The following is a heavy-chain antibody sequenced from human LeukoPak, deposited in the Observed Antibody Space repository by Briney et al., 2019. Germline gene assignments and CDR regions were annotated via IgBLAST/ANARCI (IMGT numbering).Heavy chain of an antibody. D-gene: IGHD4/OR15-4a*01. CDR2: IIPIFGTT. Sequence: GASVNVSCKASGGTFSSYAISWVRQAPGQGLEWMGGIIPIFGTTNYAQKFQGRVTVTADESTSTAYMELSSLRSEDTAVYYCARLTTRPSKYYFDYWGQGTLVTVSS. CDR3: ARLTTRPSKYYFDY. V-gene: IGHV1-69*13. J-gene: IGHJ4*02. CDR1: GGTFSSYA.